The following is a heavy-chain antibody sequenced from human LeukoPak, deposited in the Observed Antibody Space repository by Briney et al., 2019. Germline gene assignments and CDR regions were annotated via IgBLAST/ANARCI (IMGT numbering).Heavy chain of an antibody. D-gene: IGHD2-21*02. V-gene: IGHV3-21*01. CDR2: VSSSSSYI. J-gene: IGHJ3*02. CDR1: GFTFSSYS. CDR3: ASLVLAYCGGDCLGAFDI. Sequence: GGSLRLSCAASGFTFSSYSMNWVRQAPGKGLEWVSSVSSSSSYIYYADSVKGRFTISRDNAKNSLYLQMNSLRAEDTAVYYCASLVLAYCGGDCLGAFDIWGQGTMVTVSS.